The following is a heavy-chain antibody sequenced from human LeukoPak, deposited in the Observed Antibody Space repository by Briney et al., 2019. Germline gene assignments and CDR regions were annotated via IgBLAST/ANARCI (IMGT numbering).Heavy chain of an antibody. V-gene: IGHV3-23*01. CDR1: GFTFSSYA. CDR2: ISYSGGST. D-gene: IGHD3-16*01. Sequence: GGSLRLSCAASGFTFSSYAMSWVRQAPGKGLEWVSGISYSGGSTYYADSVKGRFTISRDNAKNSLYLQMSNLRAEDTAVYFCARGGGLDVWGQGATVTVSS. J-gene: IGHJ6*02. CDR3: ARGGGLDV.